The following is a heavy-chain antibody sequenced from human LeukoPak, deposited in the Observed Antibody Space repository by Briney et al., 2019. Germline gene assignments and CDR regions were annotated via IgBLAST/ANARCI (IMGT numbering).Heavy chain of an antibody. V-gene: IGHV4-59*01. CDR3: ARAETQYYDFWSGYHNWFDP. D-gene: IGHD3-3*01. CDR1: GGSISSYY. CDR2: IYYSGRT. Sequence: SETLSLTCTVSGGSISSYYWSWIWQPPGKGLEWIGYIYYSGRTNYNPSLKSRITILVDTSKNQFSLKLSSVTAADTAVYYCARAETQYYDFWSGYHNWFDPWGQGTLVTVSS. J-gene: IGHJ5*02.